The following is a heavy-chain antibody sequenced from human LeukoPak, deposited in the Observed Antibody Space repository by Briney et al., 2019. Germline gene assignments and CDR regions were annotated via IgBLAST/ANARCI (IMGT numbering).Heavy chain of an antibody. CDR2: IYYSGST. CDR3: ARAGGYYDILTGYSLLLDY. J-gene: IGHJ4*02. V-gene: IGHV4-59*01. Sequence: SETLFLTCTVSNGSISSDYWTWIRQPPGKGLEWIGYIYYSGSTRYNPSLESRATISLDTSRNQFSLKLSSVTAADTAVYYCARAGGYYDILTGYSLLLDYWGQGTLVTVSS. D-gene: IGHD3-9*01. CDR1: NGSISSDY.